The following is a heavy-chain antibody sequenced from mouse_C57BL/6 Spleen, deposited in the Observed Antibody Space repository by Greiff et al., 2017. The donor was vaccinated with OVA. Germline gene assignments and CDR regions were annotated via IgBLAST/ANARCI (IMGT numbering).Heavy chain of an antibody. CDR3: ARHYGSSFSWYFDV. CDR2: IYPGDGDT. D-gene: IGHD1-1*01. J-gene: IGHJ1*03. Sequence: VKVVESGAELVKPGASVKISCKASGYAFSSYWMNWVKQRPGKGLEWIGQIYPGDGDTNYNGKFKGKATLTADKSSSTAYMQLSSLTSEDSAVYFCARHYGSSFSWYFDVWGTGTTVTVSS. CDR1: GYAFSSYW. V-gene: IGHV1-80*01.